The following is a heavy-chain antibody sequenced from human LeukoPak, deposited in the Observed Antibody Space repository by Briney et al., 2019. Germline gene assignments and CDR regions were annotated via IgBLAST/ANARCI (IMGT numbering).Heavy chain of an antibody. J-gene: IGHJ6*03. CDR1: GGSFSGYY. V-gene: IGHV4-34*01. CDR3: ARGRIGAARFGVVTPPDYYYMDV. CDR2: INHSEST. D-gene: IGHD3-3*01. Sequence: PSETLSLTCAVYGGSFSGYYWSWIRQPPGKGLEWIGEINHSESTNYNPSLKSRVTISVGTSKNQFSLKLSSVTAADTAVYYCARGRIGAARFGVVTPPDYYYMDVWGKGTTVTVSS.